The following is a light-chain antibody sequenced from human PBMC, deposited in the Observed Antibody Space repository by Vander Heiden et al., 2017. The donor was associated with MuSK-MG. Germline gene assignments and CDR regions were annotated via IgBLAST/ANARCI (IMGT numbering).Light chain of an antibody. J-gene: IGKJ4*01. CDR1: QSVSSN. CDR2: GAS. V-gene: IGKV3-15*01. CDR3: QQYNNWPPLT. Sequence: DIVMTQSPATLSVSPGERATLSCRASQSVSSNLAWYQQKPGQAPRLLIYGASTRATDIPGRFSGSGSGTEFTLTISSLQSEDFAVYYCQQYNNWPPLTFGGGTKVEIK.